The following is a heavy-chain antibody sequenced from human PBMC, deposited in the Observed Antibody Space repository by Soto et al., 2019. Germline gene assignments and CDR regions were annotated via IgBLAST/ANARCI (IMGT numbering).Heavy chain of an antibody. CDR3: ARWWSGSRQGFDP. Sequence: QVQLQESGPGLVKPSQTLSLTCTVSGGSISSGDYYWSWIRQHPGKGLEWIGYIYYSGSTYYNPSLKSRATISVDTSKTQSSLKLSSVTAADTAVYYCARWWSGSRQGFDPWGQGTLVTVSS. V-gene: IGHV4-31*03. CDR1: GGSISSGDYY. J-gene: IGHJ5*02. D-gene: IGHD3-3*01. CDR2: IYYSGST.